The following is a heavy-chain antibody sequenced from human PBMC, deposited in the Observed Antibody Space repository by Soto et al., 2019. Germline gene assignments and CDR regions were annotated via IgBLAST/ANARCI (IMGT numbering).Heavy chain of an antibody. J-gene: IGHJ4*02. Sequence: GGSLRLSCAASGFTFSSYAMSWVRQAPGKGLEWVSAISGSGGSTYYADSVKGRFTISRDNSKNTLYLQMNSLRAEDTAVYYCARGRAAVAGLELDYWGQGTLVTVSS. CDR3: ARGRAAVAGLELDY. V-gene: IGHV3-23*01. CDR1: GFTFSSYA. D-gene: IGHD6-19*01. CDR2: ISGSGGST.